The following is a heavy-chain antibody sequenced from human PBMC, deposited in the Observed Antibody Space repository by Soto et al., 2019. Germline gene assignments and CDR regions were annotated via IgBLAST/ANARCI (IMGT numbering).Heavy chain of an antibody. V-gene: IGHV3-11*01. J-gene: IGHJ3*02. D-gene: IGHD6-13*01. Sequence: VGPLRLSCTASGFALIDYMSWISQAPGRGLECVSYISGSGTAMYTADSVKGRFTVSKDDAKNSLYLQMNSLTAEDTAVYYCAKDLLAAAGPDAFDIWGQGTMVTVSS. CDR2: ISGSGTAM. CDR3: AKDLLAAAGPDAFDI. CDR1: GFALIDY.